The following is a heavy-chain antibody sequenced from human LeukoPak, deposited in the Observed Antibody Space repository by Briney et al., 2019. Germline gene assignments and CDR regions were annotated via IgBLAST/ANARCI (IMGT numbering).Heavy chain of an antibody. CDR1: GYTFNRYG. D-gene: IGHD3-16*01. J-gene: IGHJ3*02. CDR3: AKDRVGALPVDWEYLGASNCFDI. V-gene: IGHV1-18*01. Sequence: GASVKVSCKASGYTFNRYGVNWVRQAPGQGLEWMGWIGTYNGNTNLAQKFKGRVTMTTYTATSTAYMELKSRRLDDTAVYYCAKDRVGALPVDWEYLGASNCFDIWGQGTMVSVSS. CDR2: IGTYNGNT.